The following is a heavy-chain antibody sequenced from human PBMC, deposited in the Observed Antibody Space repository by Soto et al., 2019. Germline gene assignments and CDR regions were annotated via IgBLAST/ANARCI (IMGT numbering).Heavy chain of an antibody. CDR2: ISSSSSYI. J-gene: IGHJ4*02. CDR1: GFTFSSYS. CDR3: AIRYIRDPLDY. Sequence: GGSLRLSCAASGFTFSSYSMNWVRQAPGKGLEWVSSISSSSSYIYYADSVKGRSTISRDNAKNSLYLQMNSLRAEDTAVYYCAIRYIRDPLDYWGQGTLVTVSS. V-gene: IGHV3-21*01. D-gene: IGHD3-16*02.